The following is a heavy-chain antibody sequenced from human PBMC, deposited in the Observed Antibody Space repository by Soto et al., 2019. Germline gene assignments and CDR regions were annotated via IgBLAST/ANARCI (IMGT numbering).Heavy chain of an antibody. CDR2: INHSGST. CDR1: GGSFSGYY. CDR3: ARGVAAAGNLRALFDY. Sequence: PSETLSLTCAVYGGSFSGYYWSWIRQPPGKGLEWIGEINHSGSTNYNPSLKSRVTISVDTSKNQFSLKLSSVTAADTAVYYCARGVAAAGNLRALFDYWGQGTLVTVSS. J-gene: IGHJ4*02. V-gene: IGHV4-34*01. D-gene: IGHD6-13*01.